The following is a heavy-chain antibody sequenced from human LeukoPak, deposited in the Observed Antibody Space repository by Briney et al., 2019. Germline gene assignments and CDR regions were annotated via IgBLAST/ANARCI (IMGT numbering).Heavy chain of an antibody. J-gene: IGHJ6*02. CDR1: GGSITSSSYY. CDR3: ASPKDYYYYGMDV. V-gene: IGHV4-39*01. CDR2: IYYSGST. Sequence: SETLSLTCTVFGGSITSSSYYWGWIRQPPGKGLEWIGSIYYSGSTYYNPSLKSRVTISVDTSKNQFSLKLSSVTAADTAVYYCASPKDYYYYGMDVWGQGTTVTVSS.